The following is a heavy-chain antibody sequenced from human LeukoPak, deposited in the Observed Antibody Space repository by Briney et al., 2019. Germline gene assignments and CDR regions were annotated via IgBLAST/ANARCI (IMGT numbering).Heavy chain of an antibody. CDR1: GYTFTGYY. V-gene: IGHV1-2*02. D-gene: IGHD1-26*01. Sequence: SSVKVSCKASGYTFTGYYVHWVRQAPGQGLEWMGRINSNSGGTNYAQKFQGRFTMTRDTSISTAYMELSRLTSDDTAVYYCVRYQGAYWGQGTLVTVSS. CDR3: VRYQGAY. J-gene: IGHJ4*02. CDR2: INSNSGGT.